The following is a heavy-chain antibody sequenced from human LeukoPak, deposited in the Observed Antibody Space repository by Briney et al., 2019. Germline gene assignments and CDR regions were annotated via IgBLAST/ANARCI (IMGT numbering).Heavy chain of an antibody. D-gene: IGHD3-22*01. CDR3: ARGLYGYYYDSSGYYPYYYYGMDV. CDR2: IYHSGST. Sequence: SETLSLTCAVSGGSISSDYWWNWVRQPPGKGLEWIGEIYHSGSTGYNLSLKSRVTISVDKSKNQFSLKLSSVTAADTAVYYCARGLYGYYYDSSGYYPYYYYGMDVWGQGTTVTVSS. J-gene: IGHJ6*02. CDR1: GGSISSDYW. V-gene: IGHV4-4*02.